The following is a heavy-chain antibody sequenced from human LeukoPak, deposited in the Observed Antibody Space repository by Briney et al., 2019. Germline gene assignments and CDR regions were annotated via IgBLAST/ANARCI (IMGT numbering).Heavy chain of an antibody. CDR2: IYSGGST. J-gene: IGHJ4*02. D-gene: IGHD3-22*01. Sequence: PGGSLRLSCAASGFTVSSSYMTWVRQAPDKGLEWVSVIYSGGSTYYADSVKGRFTISRDNSKNTLYLQMNSLRAEDTAVYYCARDGGQRPSGFSTVGFDYWGQGTLVTISS. CDR1: GFTVSSSY. CDR3: ARDGGQRPSGFSTVGFDY. V-gene: IGHV3-53*01.